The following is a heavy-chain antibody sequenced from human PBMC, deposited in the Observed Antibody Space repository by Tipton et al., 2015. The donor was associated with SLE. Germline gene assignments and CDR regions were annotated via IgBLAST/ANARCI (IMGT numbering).Heavy chain of an antibody. D-gene: IGHD3-9*01. Sequence: SLRLSCAASGFTVSSYWMHWVRQDPRKGLVWVSRINENGNTITYAGSVKGRLTISRDNAKNMLYLQMNSLSADDSGLYYCAKDFTGPLDSWGQGILVTVSS. CDR1: GFTVSSYW. V-gene: IGHV3-74*01. CDR2: INENGNTI. J-gene: IGHJ4*02. CDR3: AKDFTGPLDS.